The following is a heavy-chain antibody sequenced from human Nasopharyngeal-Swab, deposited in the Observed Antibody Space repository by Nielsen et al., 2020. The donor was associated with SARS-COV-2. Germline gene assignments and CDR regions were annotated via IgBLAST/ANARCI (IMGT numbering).Heavy chain of an antibody. Sequence: ASVKVSCKASGYTFTGYYMHWVRQASGQGLEWMGWINPNSGGTNYAQKFQGRVTMTRDTSISTAYMELSRLRSDDTAVYYCARDRSYSSGGEHWFDPWGQGTLVTVSS. CDR3: ARDRSYSSGGEHWFDP. CDR2: INPNSGGT. CDR1: GYTFTGYY. D-gene: IGHD6-19*01. J-gene: IGHJ5*02. V-gene: IGHV1-2*02.